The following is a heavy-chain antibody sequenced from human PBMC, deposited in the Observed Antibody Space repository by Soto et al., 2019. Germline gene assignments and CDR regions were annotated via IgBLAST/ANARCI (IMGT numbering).Heavy chain of an antibody. J-gene: IGHJ4*02. CDR2: IYYSGST. D-gene: IGHD1-26*01. V-gene: IGHV4-39*01. CDR1: GGSISSSSYY. Sequence: ASETLSLTCTVSGGSISSSSYYWGWIRQPPGKGLEWIGSIYYSGSTYYNPSLKSRVTISVDTSKNQFSLKLSSVTAADTAVYYCAGGSGSPGWFDYWGQGTQVTVSS. CDR3: AGGSGSPGWFDY.